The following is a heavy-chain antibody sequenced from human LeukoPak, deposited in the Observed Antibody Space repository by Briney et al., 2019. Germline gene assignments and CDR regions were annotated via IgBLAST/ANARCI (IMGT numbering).Heavy chain of an antibody. CDR3: ASAYYGSGSYYLPYDYYYGMDV. D-gene: IGHD3-10*01. J-gene: IGHJ6*02. CDR1: GFTFSSYS. V-gene: IGHV3-21*04. CDR2: ISSSSSYI. Sequence: GGSLRLSCAASGFTFSSYSMNWVRQAPGKGLEWVSSISSSSSYIYYADSVKGRFTISRDNSENTLYLQMNSLRAEDTAVYYCASAYYGSGSYYLPYDYYYGMDVWGQGTTVTVSS.